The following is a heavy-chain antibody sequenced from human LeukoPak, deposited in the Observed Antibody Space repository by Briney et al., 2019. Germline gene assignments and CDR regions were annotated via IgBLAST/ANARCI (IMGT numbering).Heavy chain of an antibody. V-gene: IGHV1-18*01. D-gene: IGHD2-21*02. J-gene: IGHJ4*02. Sequence: ASVKVSCKASGYTFTSYGISWVRHAPGQGLEGRGWISAYNGNTNYAQKLQGRVTMTTDTSTSTAYMELRSLRSDDTAVYYCARGDHIVVVTAPDYWGQGTLVTVSS. CDR1: GYTFTSYG. CDR3: ARGDHIVVVTAPDY. CDR2: ISAYNGNT.